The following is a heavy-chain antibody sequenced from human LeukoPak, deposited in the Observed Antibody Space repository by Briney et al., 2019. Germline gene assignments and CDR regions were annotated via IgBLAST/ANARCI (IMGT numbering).Heavy chain of an antibody. Sequence: GGSLRLSCAASGFTFSTYWMHWVRQAPGTGLVWVSRINGDGSTTTYADSVKGRFTLSRDNSKNTLYLQTNTLRDEDTAVYYCAKASSNYFYYFEYWGQGTLVTVSS. CDR1: GFTFSTYW. J-gene: IGHJ4*02. CDR3: AKASSNYFYYFEY. V-gene: IGHV3-74*01. D-gene: IGHD2/OR15-2a*01. CDR2: INGDGSTT.